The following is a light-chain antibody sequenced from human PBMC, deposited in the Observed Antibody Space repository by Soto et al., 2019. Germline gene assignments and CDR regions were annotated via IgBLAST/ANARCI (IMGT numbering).Light chain of an antibody. J-gene: IGKJ4*01. CDR3: QKSYSTPLT. V-gene: IGKV1-39*01. Sequence: DIQMTHTPFYLPVSVAHRVNMTCRASQSIRVYLNWYQQKPGKAPKLLIYAASSLQRGDPSKFSGGGSGTDFTLTISSPQPEDSATYYCQKSYSTPLTFGGGTKVDIK. CDR1: QSIRVY. CDR2: AAS.